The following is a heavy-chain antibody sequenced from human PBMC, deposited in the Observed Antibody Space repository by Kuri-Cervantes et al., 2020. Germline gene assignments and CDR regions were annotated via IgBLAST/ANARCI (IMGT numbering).Heavy chain of an antibody. Sequence: ASVKVSCKASGYTLTGYYMHWVRQAPGQGLEWMGWINPNSGGTNYAQKFQGRVTMTRDTSISTAYMELSRLRSDDTAVYYCAKDLTPGYYDSSGFIDAFDIWGQGTMVTVSS. CDR2: INPNSGGT. J-gene: IGHJ3*02. V-gene: IGHV1-2*02. D-gene: IGHD3-22*01. CDR1: GYTLTGYY. CDR3: AKDLTPGYYDSSGFIDAFDI.